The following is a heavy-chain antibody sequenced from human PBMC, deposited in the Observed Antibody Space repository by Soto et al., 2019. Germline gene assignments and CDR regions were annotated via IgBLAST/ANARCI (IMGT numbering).Heavy chain of an antibody. CDR1: GFSFSDYS. Sequence: EVHLVESGGGLVKPGGSLRLSCVGSGFSFSDYSMNWVRQAPGKGLEWVSSISKGGNYKYYADSVKGRFTISRDNAENSLYLQMDSLRAEDSAVYHCANRLCTTTNCYAFDVWGQGTMVTVSS. CDR2: ISKGGNYK. J-gene: IGHJ3*01. V-gene: IGHV3-21*01. D-gene: IGHD1-26*01. CDR3: ANRLCTTTNCYAFDV.